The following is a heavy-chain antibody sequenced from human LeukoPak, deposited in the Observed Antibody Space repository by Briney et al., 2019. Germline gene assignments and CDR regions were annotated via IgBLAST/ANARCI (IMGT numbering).Heavy chain of an antibody. J-gene: IGHJ4*02. CDR3: ARDLPMVRGVRGFDY. CDR1: GDTCTSDG. CDR2: ISAYNGNT. V-gene: IGHV1-18*01. Sequence: AALKVSGKASGDTCTSDGMSWVRQAPGQWLEWMGWISAYNGNTNYAQKLQGRVTMTTDTSTSTAYMELRSLRSDDTAVYYCARDLPMVRGVRGFDYWGQGPLVTVSS. D-gene: IGHD3-10*01.